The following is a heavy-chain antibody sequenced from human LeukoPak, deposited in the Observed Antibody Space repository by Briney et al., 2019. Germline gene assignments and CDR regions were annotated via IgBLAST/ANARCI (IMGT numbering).Heavy chain of an antibody. V-gene: IGHV4-39*01. CDR2: IYYSGST. J-gene: IGHJ5*02. D-gene: IGHD3-10*01. CDR3: ARCGKGRLWFREPNNWFDP. CDR1: GGSISSSSYY. Sequence: SETLSLTCTVSGGSISSSSYYGGWIRQPPGKGLEWIGSIYYSGSTYYNPSLKSRVTISVDTSKNQFSLKLSSVTAADTAVYYCARCGKGRLWFREPNNWFDPWGQGTLVTVSS.